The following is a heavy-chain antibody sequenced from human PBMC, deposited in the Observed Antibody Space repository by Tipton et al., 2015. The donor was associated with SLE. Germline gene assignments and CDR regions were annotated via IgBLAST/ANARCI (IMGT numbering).Heavy chain of an antibody. CDR2: INHSGST. CDR1: GGSFSGYY. CDR3: ARGTGIEGNCFYQYYMDV. V-gene: IGHV4-34*01. D-gene: IGHD1-7*01. Sequence: TLSLTCAVYGGSFSGYYWSWIRQPPGKGLAWIGEINHSGSTNYNPSIKSRVTISVDPSRNQFSLKLSSVTAADTAVYFCARGTGIEGNCFYQYYMDVWGKGTTVTVSS. J-gene: IGHJ6*03.